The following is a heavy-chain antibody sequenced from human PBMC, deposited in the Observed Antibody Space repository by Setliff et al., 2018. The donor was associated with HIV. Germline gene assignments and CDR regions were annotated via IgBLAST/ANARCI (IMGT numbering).Heavy chain of an antibody. CDR1: GGSISSTDY. J-gene: IGHJ6*02. D-gene: IGHD5-18*01. V-gene: IGHV4-38-2*02. CDR2: ITNSGST. CDR3: ARHLRSYGAAIGYGMDV. Sequence: SETLSLTCTVSGGSISSTDYWTWIRQHPGKGLEWIGEITNSGSTNYNPSLKSRVTISVDTSKNQLSLKLSSVTAADTAVYYCARHLRSYGAAIGYGMDVRGQGTTVTVSS.